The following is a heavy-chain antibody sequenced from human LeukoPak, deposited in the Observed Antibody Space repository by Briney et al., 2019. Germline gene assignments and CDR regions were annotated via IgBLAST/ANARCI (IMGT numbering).Heavy chain of an antibody. CDR3: ARYNTLNRGLRAVDY. CDR2: ISNSGST. V-gene: IGHV4-59*13. CDR1: GGSINNYH. Sequence: SETLSLTCSVSGGSINNYHWSWIRQSPGKGLEWIGFISNSGSTSYSASLRSRVTISVDTSKNHVSLKLRSVTAADTALYYCARYNTLNRGLRAVDYWGQGTRVTVSS. J-gene: IGHJ4*02. D-gene: IGHD3-9*01.